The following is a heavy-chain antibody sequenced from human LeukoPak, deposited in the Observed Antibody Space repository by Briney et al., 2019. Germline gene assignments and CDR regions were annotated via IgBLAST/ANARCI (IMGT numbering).Heavy chain of an antibody. J-gene: IGHJ3*02. CDR3: ARDWATTVTTLGLDAFDI. Sequence: GGSLRLSCAASGFTFSSYAMHWVRQAPGKGLEWVAVISYDGSNKYYADSVKGRFTISRDNSKNTLYLQMNSLRAEDTAVYYCARDWATTVTTLGLDAFDIWGQGTMVTVSS. V-gene: IGHV3-30*04. D-gene: IGHD4-17*01. CDR1: GFTFSSYA. CDR2: ISYDGSNK.